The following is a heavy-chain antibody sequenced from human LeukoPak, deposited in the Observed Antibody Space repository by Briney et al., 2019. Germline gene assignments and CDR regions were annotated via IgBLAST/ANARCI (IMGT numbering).Heavy chain of an antibody. D-gene: IGHD2-2*01. V-gene: IGHV3-48*01. CDR2: ISSSSSTT. J-gene: IGHJ4*02. Sequence: GGSLRLSCAASGFTFSSYNMNWVRQAPGKGLEWVSYISSSSSTTYYADSVKGRFSISRDNAKKSLYLQMNSLRAEDTAVYYCAKDHYPYCSSTSCYAEFDYWGQGTLVTVSS. CDR3: AKDHYPYCSSTSCYAEFDY. CDR1: GFTFSSYN.